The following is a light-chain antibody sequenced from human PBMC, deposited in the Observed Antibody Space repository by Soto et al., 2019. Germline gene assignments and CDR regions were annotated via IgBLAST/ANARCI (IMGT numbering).Light chain of an antibody. CDR3: SSYAGIKHWV. CDR1: VSDVGTFGP. Sequence: QSVLTQPASVSGSPGQSITISCTGSVSDVGTFGPVSWYQQHPGQVPKLIIYEGNRRPSGVPDRFSGSKSGNTASLTVSGLQAEDEADYYCSSYAGIKHWVFGGGTKLTVL. V-gene: IGLV2-14*02. CDR2: EGN. J-gene: IGLJ3*02.